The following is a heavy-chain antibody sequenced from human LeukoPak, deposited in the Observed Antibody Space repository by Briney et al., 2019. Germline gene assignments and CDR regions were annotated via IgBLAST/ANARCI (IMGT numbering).Heavy chain of an antibody. Sequence: RASVNVSCTASGYTFSNYYMHWVRQAPGQGLEWMGWINPNSGGTNYAQKFQGRVTMTRNTSISTAYMELSRLRSGDTAVYYCARGQGRGYYIAYFDHWGQGTLVTVSS. CDR2: INPNSGGT. CDR3: ARGQGRGYYIAYFDH. D-gene: IGHD3-3*01. J-gene: IGHJ4*02. CDR1: GYTFSNYY. V-gene: IGHV1-2*02.